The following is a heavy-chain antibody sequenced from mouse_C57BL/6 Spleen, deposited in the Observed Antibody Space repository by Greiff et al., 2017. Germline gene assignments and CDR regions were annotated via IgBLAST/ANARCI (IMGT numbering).Heavy chain of an antibody. V-gene: IGHV1-61*01. CDR3: ASYGSSAWFAY. CDR1: GYTFTSYW. D-gene: IGHD1-1*01. J-gene: IGHJ3*01. Sequence: VQLQQPGAELVRPGSSVKLSCKASGYTFTSYWMHWVKQRPGQGLEWIGNIYPSDSETHYNQKFKDKATLTVDKSSSTAYMQLSSLTSEDSAVYYCASYGSSAWFAYWGQGTLVTVSA. CDR2: IYPSDSET.